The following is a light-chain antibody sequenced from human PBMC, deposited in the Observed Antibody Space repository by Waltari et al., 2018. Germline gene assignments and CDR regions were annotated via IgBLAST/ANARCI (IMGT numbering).Light chain of an antibody. Sequence: EIVMTQSPATLSVSTGERATLSCRASQSVSSNLAWYQQKPGQAPRLLSYGASTRATGIPARFSGSGSGTEFTLTISSLQSEDFAVYYCQQYNNWPPDTFGQGTKLEIK. V-gene: IGKV3-15*01. CDR2: GAS. CDR1: QSVSSN. CDR3: QQYNNWPPDT. J-gene: IGKJ2*01.